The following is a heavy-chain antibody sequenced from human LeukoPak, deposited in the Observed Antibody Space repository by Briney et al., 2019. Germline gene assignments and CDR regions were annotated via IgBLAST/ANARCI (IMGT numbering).Heavy chain of an antibody. Sequence: PGGSLRLSCAASGFTFSSFWMTWVRQAPGKGLERVANINQDGSEKYYVDSVKGRFTISRDNAKNSVYLQMNSLRAEDTAVYYCARDGGVSGYDLLDYWGQGTLVTVSS. J-gene: IGHJ4*02. V-gene: IGHV3-7*01. D-gene: IGHD5-12*01. CDR2: INQDGSEK. CDR1: GFTFSSFW. CDR3: ARDGGVSGYDLLDY.